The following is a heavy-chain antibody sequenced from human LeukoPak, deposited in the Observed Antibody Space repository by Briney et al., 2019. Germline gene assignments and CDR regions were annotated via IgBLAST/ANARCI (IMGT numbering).Heavy chain of an antibody. V-gene: IGHV1-2*02. CDR3: ARGESVLYTNWFDP. CDR2: INPNSGGA. D-gene: IGHD2-15*01. Sequence: GASVKVSCKASGYTFTGYYMHWVRQAPGQGLEWMGWINPNSGGANYAQKFQGRVTMTRDTSISTAYMELSRLRSDDTAVYYCARGESVLYTNWFDPWGQGTLVTVSS. J-gene: IGHJ5*02. CDR1: GYTFTGYY.